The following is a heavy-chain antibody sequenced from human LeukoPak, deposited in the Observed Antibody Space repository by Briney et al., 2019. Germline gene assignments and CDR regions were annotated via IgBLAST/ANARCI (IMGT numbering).Heavy chain of an antibody. CDR1: GYTFTSYS. CDR3: ARERFEGGFDY. V-gene: IGHV1-18*01. J-gene: IGHJ4*02. Sequence: GASVKVSCKASGYTFTSYSISWVRQAPGQGLEWMGLISAYNGNTNYAQKLQGRVTMTTDTSTSTAYMELRSLRSDDTAVYYCARERFEGGFDYWGQGTLVTVSS. CDR2: ISAYNGNT. D-gene: IGHD3-3*01.